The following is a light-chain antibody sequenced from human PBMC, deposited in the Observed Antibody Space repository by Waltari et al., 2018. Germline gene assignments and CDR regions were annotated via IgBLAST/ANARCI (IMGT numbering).Light chain of an antibody. CDR2: SNN. J-gene: IGLJ2*01. CDR1: SSNIGDNT. V-gene: IGLV1-44*01. Sequence: QSVLTQAPSASGTPGQRVTISCSGSSSNIGDNTVNWYQQLPGTAPKLLIYSNNQRPSGVPDRFSGSKSGTSASRAISGLQSEDEADYYCAAWDASLNGPIFGGGTKLTVL. CDR3: AAWDASLNGPI.